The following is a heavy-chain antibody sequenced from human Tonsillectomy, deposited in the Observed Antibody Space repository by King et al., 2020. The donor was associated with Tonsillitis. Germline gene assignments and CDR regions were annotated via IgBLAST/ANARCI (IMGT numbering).Heavy chain of an antibody. V-gene: IGHV3-9*01. CDR1: GFTFDDYA. D-gene: IGHD2-15*01. Sequence: VQLVESGGGLVQPGRSLRLSCAASGFTFDDYAIHWVRQAPGKGLGWVSGISWNSGSIAYADSVRGRFTISRDNAKNSLYLQMNSLSAEDTALYYCAKALGRYCTGGSCYSSMDVWGQGTTVTVSS. J-gene: IGHJ6*02. CDR2: ISWNSGSI. CDR3: AKALGRYCTGGSCYSSMDV.